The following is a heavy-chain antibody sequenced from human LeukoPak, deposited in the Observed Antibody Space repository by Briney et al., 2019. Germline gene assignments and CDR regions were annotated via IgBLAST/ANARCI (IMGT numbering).Heavy chain of an antibody. V-gene: IGHV3-74*01. CDR3: ARDKGGMVPFDY. D-gene: IGHD2-15*01. Sequence: GGSLRLSCAASGFTFSRYSMHWVRHAPGKGLVWVSHVNSDGSVTDYADSVKGRFTISRDNAKNTLYLQMNSLRAEDTAVYFCARDKGGMVPFDYWGQGTLVTVSS. CDR2: VNSDGSVT. CDR1: GFTFSRYS. J-gene: IGHJ4*02.